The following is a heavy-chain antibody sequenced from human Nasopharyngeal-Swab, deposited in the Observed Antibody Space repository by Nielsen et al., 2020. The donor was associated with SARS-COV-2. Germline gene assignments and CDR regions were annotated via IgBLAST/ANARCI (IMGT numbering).Heavy chain of an antibody. D-gene: IGHD2-2*01. V-gene: IGHV3-53*05. CDR2: IYSGGST. J-gene: IGHJ3*02. CDR3: AREGDIVVVQDAFDI. Sequence: GALKISCAASGFTVSSNYMSWVRQAPGKGLEWVSVIYSGGSTYYADSVKGRFTISRDNSKNTLYLQMNSLRAEDTAVYYCAREGDIVVVQDAFDIWGQGTMVTVSS. CDR1: GFTVSSNY.